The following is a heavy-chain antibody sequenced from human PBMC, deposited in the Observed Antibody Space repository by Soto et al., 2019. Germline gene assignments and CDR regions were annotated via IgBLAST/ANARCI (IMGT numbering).Heavy chain of an antibody. Sequence: PGGSLRLSCAASGFTFSSYAMNWVRQAPGKGLEWVSAIDSTGDRSLHVDSVKGRFTVSRDASKNTLYLQMNSLRVDDTAIYFCARPKFDPSNCGGDCYFFDSWGQGTPV. CDR2: IDSTGDRS. J-gene: IGHJ4*02. CDR1: GFTFSSYA. D-gene: IGHD2-21*02. V-gene: IGHV3-23*01. CDR3: ARPKFDPSNCGGDCYFFDS.